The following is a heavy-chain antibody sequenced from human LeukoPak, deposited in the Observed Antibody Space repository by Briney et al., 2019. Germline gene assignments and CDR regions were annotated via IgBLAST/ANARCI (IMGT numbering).Heavy chain of an antibody. CDR1: GYTFTDSF. J-gene: IGHJ4*02. V-gene: IGHV1-2*06. CDR2: MNAKSGVT. D-gene: IGHD7-27*01. Sequence: ASVKVSCKASGYTFTDSFIHWVRQAPGHGPEWMGRMNAKSGVTMYAQTLQDRVTMTRDTSISTAYMELSRLTSDDTALYYCARDLASSSNWEFDYWGQGTLVTVSS. CDR3: ARDLASSSNWEFDY.